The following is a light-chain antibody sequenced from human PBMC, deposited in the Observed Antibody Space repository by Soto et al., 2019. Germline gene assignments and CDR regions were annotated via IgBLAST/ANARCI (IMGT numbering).Light chain of an antibody. CDR1: QSVYNN. J-gene: IGKJ4*01. CDR2: DAS. V-gene: IGKV3-15*01. Sequence: EIVMTQSPATLSVSPGEGATLSCKASQSVYNNLAWYQQRHGQPPRLLIYDASTRATGISARFSGSGYGTEFTLTISSLQSEDFAVYFCPQCRNWPLTFGGGTKV. CDR3: PQCRNWPLT.